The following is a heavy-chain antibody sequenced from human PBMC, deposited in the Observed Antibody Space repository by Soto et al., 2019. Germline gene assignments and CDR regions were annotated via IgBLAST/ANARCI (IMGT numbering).Heavy chain of an antibody. Sequence: QLQLRESGPGLVKPSETLSLTCTVSGGSISSSSHYWGWIRQPPGKGLEWIGSIYYSGSTYYKPALTSRVTISVDTSKNQFSLKLSSVTAADTAVYYCARRESYDILTGYYYFDYWGQGTLVTVSS. J-gene: IGHJ4*02. V-gene: IGHV4-39*01. CDR1: GGSISSSSHY. CDR2: IYYSGST. D-gene: IGHD3-9*01. CDR3: ARRESYDILTGYYYFDY.